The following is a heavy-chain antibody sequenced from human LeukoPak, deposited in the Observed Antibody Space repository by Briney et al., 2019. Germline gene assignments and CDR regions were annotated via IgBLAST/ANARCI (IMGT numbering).Heavy chain of an antibody. Sequence: SQTLSLTCTVSGGSISSCSYYWSWIRQPAGKGLEWIGRIYTSGSTNYIPSLKSRVTISVDTSKNQFSLKLSSVTAADTAVYYCARGGDSSGWYADYWGQGTLVTVSS. CDR2: IYTSGST. CDR3: ARGGDSSGWYADY. J-gene: IGHJ4*02. CDR1: GGSISSCSYY. D-gene: IGHD6-19*01. V-gene: IGHV4-61*02.